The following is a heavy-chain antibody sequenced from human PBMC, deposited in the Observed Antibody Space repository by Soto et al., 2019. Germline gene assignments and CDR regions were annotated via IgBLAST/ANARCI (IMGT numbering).Heavy chain of an antibody. CDR1: GGSISSGNYY. CDR3: ARERMDRNCGGDCYSGFFDY. V-gene: IGHV4-31*03. J-gene: IGHJ4*02. D-gene: IGHD2-21*02. Sequence: SDTLSLTCTVSGGSISSGNYYWSWVRQHPGKGLEWIGYIHYSGSTYYNPSLKSRVSISVDTSKNQFSLKLSSVITADTAVYYCARERMDRNCGGDCYSGFFDYWGQGTLVTVSS. CDR2: IHYSGST.